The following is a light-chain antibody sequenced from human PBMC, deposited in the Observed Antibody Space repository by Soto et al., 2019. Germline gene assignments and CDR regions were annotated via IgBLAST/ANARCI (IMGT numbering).Light chain of an antibody. CDR3: SSYSSSSTHVV. CDR2: DVS. CDR1: SSDIGGYNY. J-gene: IGLJ7*01. Sequence: QSALTQPASVSGSPGQSITIPCTGTSSDIGGYNYVSWYQQFPGKAPKLMIYDVSNRPSGVSNRFSASKSGNTASLTISGLQAEDEATYYCSSYSSSSTHVVFGGGTQLTVL. V-gene: IGLV2-14*01.